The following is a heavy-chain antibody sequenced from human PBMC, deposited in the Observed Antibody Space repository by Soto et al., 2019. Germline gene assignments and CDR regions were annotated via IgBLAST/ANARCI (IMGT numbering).Heavy chain of an antibody. Sequence: SETLSLTCTVSGGSISSGGCYWSWIRQHPGKGLEWIGYIYYSGSTYYNPSLKSRVTISVDTSKNQFSLKLSSVTAADTAVYYCARGRTYYYDSSGSYNWFDPWGQGTLVTVSS. J-gene: IGHJ5*02. CDR1: GGSISSGGCY. CDR2: IYYSGST. D-gene: IGHD3-22*01. V-gene: IGHV4-31*03. CDR3: ARGRTYYYDSSGSYNWFDP.